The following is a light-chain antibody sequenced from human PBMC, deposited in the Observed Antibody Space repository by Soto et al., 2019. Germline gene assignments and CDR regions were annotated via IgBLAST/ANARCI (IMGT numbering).Light chain of an antibody. Sequence: QSALTQPRSVSGSPGQSVTISCTGTSSDIGGHISVSWFQQHPGKAPKLMIYDVTKRPSAVPDSFSGSESGNTASLTISGLQAEDEADYYCCSPAGTGYVFANGSKDTVL. CDR2: DVT. CDR1: SSDIGGHIS. V-gene: IGLV2-11*01. CDR3: CSPAGTGYV. J-gene: IGLJ1*01.